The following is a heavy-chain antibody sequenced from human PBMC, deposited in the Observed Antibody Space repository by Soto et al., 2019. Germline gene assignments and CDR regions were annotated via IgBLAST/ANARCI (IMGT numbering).Heavy chain of an antibody. CDR1: GGSISSGGYY. V-gene: IGHV4-31*03. CDR3: ARDLGGPAAIDAFDI. D-gene: IGHD2-2*01. J-gene: IGHJ3*02. CDR2: IYYSGST. Sequence: QVQLQESGPGLVKPSQTLSLTCTVSGGSISSGGYYWSWIRQHPGKGLEWIGYIYYSGSTYYNPSLKSRVTTSVDTSKNQFSLKLGSVTAADTAVYYCARDLGGPAAIDAFDIWGQGTMVTVSS.